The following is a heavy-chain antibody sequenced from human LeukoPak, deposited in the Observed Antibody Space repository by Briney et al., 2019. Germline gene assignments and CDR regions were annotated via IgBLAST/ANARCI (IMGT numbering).Heavy chain of an antibody. CDR2: INPNSGGT. Sequence: ASVKVSCNASGYSFTAYYMHWVRQAPGQGPEWMGWINPNSGGTNYAQKFQGRVTMTRDTSITTAYMEMSRLRSDDTALYYCARSPHILTGENFDYWGQGTLVTVSS. CDR3: ARSPHILTGENFDY. CDR1: GYSFTAYY. D-gene: IGHD3-9*01. J-gene: IGHJ4*02. V-gene: IGHV1-2*02.